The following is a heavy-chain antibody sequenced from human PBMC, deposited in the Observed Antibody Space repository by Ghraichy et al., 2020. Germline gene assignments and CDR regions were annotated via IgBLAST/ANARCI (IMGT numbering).Heavy chain of an antibody. CDR3: AREGYSEPDF. Sequence: ESLNISCAASGFTFNRYWMTWVRQAPGKGLEWVANINQDGSAKYYVDSVKGRFTLSRDNAKSSLFLQMNSLRSDDTALYYCAREGYSEPDFWGQGTLVTVSS. D-gene: IGHD5-18*01. CDR2: INQDGSAK. J-gene: IGHJ4*02. CDR1: GFTFNRYW. V-gene: IGHV3-7*01.